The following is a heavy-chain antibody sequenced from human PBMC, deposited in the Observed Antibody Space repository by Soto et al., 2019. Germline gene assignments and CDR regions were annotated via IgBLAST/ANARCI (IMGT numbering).Heavy chain of an antibody. J-gene: IGHJ4*02. Sequence: SLRRSCSGSVFTFSSYAIICVLQNPGKVLDWFSTISGRGDDTYYTDSVKGRFTISRDNSKNTLYVHMNSLRAEDTAVYYCARAQPTYSSSYFDYWGQGTLVT. D-gene: IGHD3-22*01. V-gene: IGHV3-23*01. CDR1: VFTFSSYA. CDR3: ARAQPTYSSSYFDY. CDR2: ISGRGDDT.